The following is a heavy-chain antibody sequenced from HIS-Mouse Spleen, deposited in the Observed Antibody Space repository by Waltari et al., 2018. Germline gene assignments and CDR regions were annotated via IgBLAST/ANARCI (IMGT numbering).Heavy chain of an antibody. CDR1: GGSISSSSSY. CDR2: IYYSGST. J-gene: IGHJ2*01. CDR3: AREIPYSSSWYDWYFDL. V-gene: IGHV4-39*07. D-gene: IGHD6-13*01. Sequence: QLQLQESGPGLVKTSETLSLTCTVSGGSISSSSSYWGWIRQPPGKGPEWIGSIYYSGSTYYNPSLKSRVTISVDTSKNQFSLKLSSVTAADTAVYYCAREIPYSSSWYDWYFDLWGRGTLVTVSS.